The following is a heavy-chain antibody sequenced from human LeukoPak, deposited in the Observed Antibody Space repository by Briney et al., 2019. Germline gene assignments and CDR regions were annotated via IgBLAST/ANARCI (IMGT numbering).Heavy chain of an antibody. CDR2: IYYNGST. V-gene: IGHV4-31*03. J-gene: IGHJ4*02. D-gene: IGHD1-26*01. Sequence: SETLSLTCTVSGGSISSGGYYWSWIRQHPGKGLEWIGYIYYNGSTYYNPSLKSRVTISGDTSKNQFSLKLSSVTAADTAVYYCASYSGSYYVLDYWGQGTLVTVSS. CDR3: ASYSGSYYVLDY. CDR1: GGSISSGGYY.